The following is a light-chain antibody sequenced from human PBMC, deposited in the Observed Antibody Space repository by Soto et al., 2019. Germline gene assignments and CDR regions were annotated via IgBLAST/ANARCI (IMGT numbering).Light chain of an antibody. CDR3: QQRANWPPVT. V-gene: IGKV1-39*01. CDR1: QTITTY. CDR2: AAI. J-gene: IGKJ1*01. Sequence: DIQMTQSPSSLSASVGDRVTITCRASQTITTYLNWYQHKPGKAPKLLIYAAISLQSGVPSRLSGSGSGTDFTLTISSLQPEDFAVYFCQQRANWPPVTFGQGTKVEIK.